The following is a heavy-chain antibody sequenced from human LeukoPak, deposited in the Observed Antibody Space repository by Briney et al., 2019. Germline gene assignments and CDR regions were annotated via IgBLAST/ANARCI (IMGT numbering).Heavy chain of an antibody. CDR1: GGSISGGGYY. CDR2: IYDTGST. CDR3: ARGLVGYCSGGSCDPSDY. J-gene: IGHJ4*02. D-gene: IGHD2-15*01. Sequence: PSEALSLTCTVSGGSISGGGYYWSWIRQRPGKGLEWFGYIYDTGSTDYNPSLKSRVTISVDTSKNQFSLKLSSVTAADTAVYYCARGLVGYCSGGSCDPSDYWGQGTLVTVSS. V-gene: IGHV4-31*03.